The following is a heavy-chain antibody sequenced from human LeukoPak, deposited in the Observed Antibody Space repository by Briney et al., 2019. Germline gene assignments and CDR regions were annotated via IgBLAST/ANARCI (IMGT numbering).Heavy chain of an antibody. V-gene: IGHV4-59*01. J-gene: IGHJ2*01. CDR3: ARYCSGGSCYGLRYFDL. CDR2: IYYSGST. Sequence: TSETLSLTCTVSGGSISSYYWSWIRQPPGKGLEWIGYIYYSGSTNYNPSLKSRATISVDTSKNQFSLKLSSVTAADTAVYYCARYCSGGSCYGLRYFDLWGRGTLVTVSS. D-gene: IGHD2-15*01. CDR1: GGSISSYY.